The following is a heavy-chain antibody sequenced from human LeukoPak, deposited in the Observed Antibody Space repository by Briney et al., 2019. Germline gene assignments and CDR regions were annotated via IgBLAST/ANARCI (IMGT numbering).Heavy chain of an antibody. Sequence: PGGSLRLSCAASGFTFSSYAMSWVRQAPGKGLEWVSAISGSGGSTYYADSVKGRFTISRDNSKNTLYLQMNSLRAEDTAVYYCARAPGRTGDSSGYYYGIFDYWGQGTLVTVSS. J-gene: IGHJ4*02. CDR3: ARAPGRTGDSSGYYYGIFDY. V-gene: IGHV3-23*01. CDR1: GFTFSSYA. CDR2: ISGSGGST. D-gene: IGHD3-22*01.